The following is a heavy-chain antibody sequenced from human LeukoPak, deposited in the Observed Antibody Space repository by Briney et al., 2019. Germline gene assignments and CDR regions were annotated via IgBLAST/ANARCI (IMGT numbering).Heavy chain of an antibody. CDR3: ARWGGYGPPRAYGMDV. J-gene: IGHJ6*02. Sequence: ASVKVSCKASGYTFTGYYMHWVRQAPGQGLEWMGWINPNSGGTNYAQKFQGRVTMTRDTSISTAYMELSRLRSDDTAVYYCARWGGYGPPRAYGMDVWGQGTTVTVSS. V-gene: IGHV1-2*02. CDR1: GYTFTGYY. D-gene: IGHD5-18*01. CDR2: INPNSGGT.